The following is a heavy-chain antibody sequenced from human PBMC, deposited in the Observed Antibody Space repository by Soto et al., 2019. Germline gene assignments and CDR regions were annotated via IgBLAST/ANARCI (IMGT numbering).Heavy chain of an antibody. V-gene: IGHV4-59*08. CDR2: IYYSGST. Sequence: PSETLSLTCTVSGGSISSYYWSWIRQPPGKGLEWIGYIYYSGSTNYNPSLRSRVTISVDTSKNQFSLRLNFVTAADTAVYYCVQQHYDRSGSPVGYFVAWAQGNLVTVSS. CDR3: VQQHYDRSGSPVGYFVA. CDR1: GGSISSYY. D-gene: IGHD3-3*01. J-gene: IGHJ4*02.